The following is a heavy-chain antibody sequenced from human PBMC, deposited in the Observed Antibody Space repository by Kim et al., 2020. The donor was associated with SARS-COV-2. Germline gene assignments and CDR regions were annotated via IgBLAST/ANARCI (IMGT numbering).Heavy chain of an antibody. CDR1: GGSISSGGYY. V-gene: IGHV4-31*03. CDR2: IYYSGST. D-gene: IGHD1-20*01. J-gene: IGHJ4*02. CDR3: AREPNWNGVDY. Sequence: SETLSLTCTVSGGSISSGGYYWSWIRQHPGKGLEWIGYIYYSGSTYYNPSLKSRVTISVDTSKNQFSLKLSSVTAADTAVYYCAREPNWNGVDYWGQGTLVTVSS.